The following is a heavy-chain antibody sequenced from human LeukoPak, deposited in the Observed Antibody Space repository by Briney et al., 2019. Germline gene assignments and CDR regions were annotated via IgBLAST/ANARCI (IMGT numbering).Heavy chain of an antibody. CDR3: TRDNRVFLYFGEVVAY. Sequence: ASVKVSCNAPGYSFSSYVMTWVRQAPGQGLEWLGWITAYNGHANYAQKIQRRVTMTTDPSTNTAYIELRILKSDDPHVYYYTRDNRVFLYFGEVVAYGGKGPLATVS. V-gene: IGHV1-18*01. CDR1: GYSFSSYV. CDR2: ITAYNGHA. J-gene: IGHJ4*02. D-gene: IGHD3-10*01.